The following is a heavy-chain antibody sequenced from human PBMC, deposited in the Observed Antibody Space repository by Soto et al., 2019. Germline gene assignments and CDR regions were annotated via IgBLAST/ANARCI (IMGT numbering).Heavy chain of an antibody. CDR3: ARRAEYSYGYYFDY. D-gene: IGHD5-18*01. CDR2: IEEHGSEK. CDR1: GFTVSSNY. V-gene: IGHV3-7*01. J-gene: IGHJ4*02. Sequence: PGGSLRLSCAASGFTVSSNYMSWVRQAPGRGLEWVANIEEHGSEKYYVDSVKGRFTLSRDNAKKSLYLQMNSLRAEDTAVYYCARRAEYSYGYYFDYWGQGTLVTVSS.